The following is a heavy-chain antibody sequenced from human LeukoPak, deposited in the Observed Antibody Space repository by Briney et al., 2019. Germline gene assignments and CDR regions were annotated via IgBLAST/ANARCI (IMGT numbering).Heavy chain of an antibody. CDR2: IIPIFDTA. CDR1: GGTFSSYA. V-gene: IGHV1-69*05. J-gene: IGHJ6*03. CDR3: ARVPLPTIFGVVEYYYMDV. D-gene: IGHD3-3*01. Sequence: ASVKVSCKASGGTFSSYAISWVRQAPGQGLEWMGGIIPIFDTANYAQKFQGRVTITTDESTSTAYMELSSLRSEDTAVYYCARVPLPTIFGVVEYYYMDVWGKGTTVTVSS.